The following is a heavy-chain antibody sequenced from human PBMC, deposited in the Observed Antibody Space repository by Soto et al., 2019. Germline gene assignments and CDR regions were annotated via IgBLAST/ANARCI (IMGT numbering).Heavy chain of an antibody. J-gene: IGHJ6*02. CDR2: IIPIFGTA. Sequence: QVQLVQSGAEVKKPGSSVKVSCKASGGTFSSYAISWVRQAPGQGLEWMGGIIPIFGTANYARTFQGRVTITADESTSTAYMELSSLRSEDTAVYYCARKGYSSSSYYYYGMDVWGQGTTVTVSS. V-gene: IGHV1-69*01. CDR3: ARKGYSSSSYYYYGMDV. CDR1: GGTFSSYA. D-gene: IGHD6-6*01.